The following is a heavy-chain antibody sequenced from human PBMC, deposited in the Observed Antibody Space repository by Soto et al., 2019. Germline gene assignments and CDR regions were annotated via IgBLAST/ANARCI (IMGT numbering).Heavy chain of an antibody. CDR1: GFTFSSYA. J-gene: IGHJ4*02. D-gene: IGHD3-22*01. V-gene: IGHV3-30-3*01. CDR3: ARDTYYYDSSGYHFDY. CDR2: ISYDGSNK. Sequence: GSLRLSCAASGFTFSSYAMHWVRQAPGKGLEWVAVISYDGSNKYYADSVKGRFTISRDNSKNTLYLQMNSLRAEDTAVYYCARDTYYYDSSGYHFDYWGQGTLVTVSS.